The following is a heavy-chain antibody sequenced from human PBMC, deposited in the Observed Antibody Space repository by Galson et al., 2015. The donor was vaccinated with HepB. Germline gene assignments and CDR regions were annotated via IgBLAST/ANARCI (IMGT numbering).Heavy chain of an antibody. CDR2: IRQDGSVK. J-gene: IGHJ4*02. D-gene: IGHD3-10*01. CDR1: GFTFSSYW. CDR3: ARDFRGTGSHDY. Sequence: SLRLSCADSGFTFSSYWMSWVRQAPGERLEWVANIRQDGSVKYYVDSVKGRFTISRDNAKKSLYLQMDSLRAEDTAVYYCARDFRGTGSHDYWGQGTLVTVSS. V-gene: IGHV3-7*03.